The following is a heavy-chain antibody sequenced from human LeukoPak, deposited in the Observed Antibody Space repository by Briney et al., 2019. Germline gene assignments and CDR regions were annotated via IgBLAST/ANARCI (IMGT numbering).Heavy chain of an antibody. V-gene: IGHV3-7*01. CDR3: ARSPSSSWYWEPRYYFDY. CDR1: GFTFSSYW. J-gene: IGHJ4*02. D-gene: IGHD6-13*01. Sequence: GGSLRLSCAASGFTFSSYWMSWVRQAPGKGLEWVANIKQDGSEKYYVDSVKGRFTISRDNAKNSLYLQMNSLRAEDTAVYYCARSPSSSWYWEPRYYFDYWGQGTLVTVSS. CDR2: IKQDGSEK.